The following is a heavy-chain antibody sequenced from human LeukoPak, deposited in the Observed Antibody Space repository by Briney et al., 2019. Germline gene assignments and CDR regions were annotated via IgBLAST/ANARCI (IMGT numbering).Heavy chain of an antibody. CDR1: GFTFSDYY. CDR2: ISSSGSTI. Sequence: PGGSLRLSCAASGFTFSDYYMSWIRQAPGKGLEWVSYISSSGSTIYYADSAKGRFTISRDNTKNSLYLQMNSLGAEDTAVYYCARDYRPTSSNYDSWSGYYKDYYYYGMDVWGQGTTVTVSS. CDR3: ARDYRPTSSNYDSWSGYYKDYYYYGMDV. J-gene: IGHJ6*02. V-gene: IGHV3-11*01. D-gene: IGHD3-3*01.